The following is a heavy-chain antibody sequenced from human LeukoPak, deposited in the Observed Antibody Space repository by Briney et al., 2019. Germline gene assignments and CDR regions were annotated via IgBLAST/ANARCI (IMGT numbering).Heavy chain of an antibody. CDR1: GYTFTSYD. V-gene: IGHV1-8*01. CDR3: ARGPGRGGLLRYYYYGMDV. Sequence: GASVTVSCKASGYTFTSYDINWVRQATGQGLEWMGWMNPNSGNTGYAQKFQGRVTMTRNTSISTAYMELSSLRSEDTAVYYCARGPGRGGLLRYYYYGMDVWGQGTTVTVSS. J-gene: IGHJ6*02. D-gene: IGHD2-15*01. CDR2: MNPNSGNT.